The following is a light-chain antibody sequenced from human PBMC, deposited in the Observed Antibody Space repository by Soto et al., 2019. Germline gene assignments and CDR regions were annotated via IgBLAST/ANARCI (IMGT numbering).Light chain of an antibody. Sequence: EVVLTQSRGTLSLSPVERATLSFRASQSVKSYLDWYQQKPGQVPRLLIYDTSNRATGIPARLSGSGYGTDFTLTISSLANEDFEVYYCQHRSNWTPGFGQGTRLEIK. CDR3: QHRSNWTPG. CDR1: QSVKSY. V-gene: IGKV3-11*01. J-gene: IGKJ5*01. CDR2: DTS.